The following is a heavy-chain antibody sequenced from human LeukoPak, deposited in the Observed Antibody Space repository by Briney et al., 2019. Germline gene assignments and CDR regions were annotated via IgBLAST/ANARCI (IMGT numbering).Heavy chain of an antibody. CDR3: AKDAAIQLWFPIHFDY. CDR2: ISGSGGST. CDR1: GFTFSSYA. V-gene: IGHV3-23*01. Sequence: PGGSLRLSCAASGFTFSSYAMSWVRQAPGKGLEWVSAISGSGGSTYYADSVKGRFTISRDNSKNTLYLQMNSLRAEDTAVYYCAKDAAIQLWFPIHFDYWGQGTLVTVSS. D-gene: IGHD5-18*01. J-gene: IGHJ4*02.